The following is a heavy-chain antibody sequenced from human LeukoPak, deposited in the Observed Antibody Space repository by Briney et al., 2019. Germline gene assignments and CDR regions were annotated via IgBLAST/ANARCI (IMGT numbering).Heavy chain of an antibody. J-gene: IGHJ5*02. Sequence: SETLSLTCTVSGGSISGYYWSWIRQPPGKGLEWIGYIYYSGSTNYNPSLKSRVTISVDTSKNQFSLKLISVTAADTAVYYCAGDSGSYQSWFDPWGQGTLVTVSS. CDR1: GGSISGYY. V-gene: IGHV4-59*01. CDR2: IYYSGST. CDR3: AGDSGSYQSWFDP. D-gene: IGHD1-26*01.